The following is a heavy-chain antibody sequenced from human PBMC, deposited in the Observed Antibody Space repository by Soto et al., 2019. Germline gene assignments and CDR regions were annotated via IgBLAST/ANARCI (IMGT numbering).Heavy chain of an antibody. CDR2: IYYSERTSYNSGST. V-gene: IGHV4-39*01. CDR3: ARHTRNQFDP. J-gene: IGHJ5*02. CDR1: GDSMTSSSYY. Sequence: ETLSLTCTVSGDSMTSSSYYWGWIRQPPGKGLEWIGSIYYSERTSYNSGSTYYSPSLKSRVTISGDTSKSQFSLKLSSVTAADTAVYYCARHTRNQFDPWGQGTLVTVSS.